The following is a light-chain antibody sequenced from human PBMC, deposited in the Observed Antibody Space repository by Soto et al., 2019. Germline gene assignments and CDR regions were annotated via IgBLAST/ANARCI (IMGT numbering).Light chain of an antibody. CDR2: GNS. V-gene: IGLV1-40*01. CDR1: SSNIGSGYD. J-gene: IGLJ3*02. Sequence: QSVLTQQPSVSGAPGQRVTISCTGSSSNIGSGYDVRWYQQLPGTAPKLLIYGNSNRPSGVPDRFSGSKSGTSASLAITGLQAEDEADYYCQSYDSSLSWVFGGGTKLTVL. CDR3: QSYDSSLSWV.